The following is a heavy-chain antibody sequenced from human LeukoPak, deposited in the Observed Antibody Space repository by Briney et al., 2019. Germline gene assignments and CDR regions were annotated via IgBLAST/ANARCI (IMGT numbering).Heavy chain of an antibody. CDR2: IYHSGST. D-gene: IGHD1-26*01. CDR3: ARSYSGIPYYFDY. Sequence: SETLSLTCTVSGGSISSSSYYWSWIRQPPGKGLEWIGNIYHSGSTNYSPSLKSRVTISVDTSKNQFSLKLSSVTAADTAVYYCARSYSGIPYYFDYWGQGTLVTVSS. CDR1: GGSISSSSYY. V-gene: IGHV4-61*01. J-gene: IGHJ4*02.